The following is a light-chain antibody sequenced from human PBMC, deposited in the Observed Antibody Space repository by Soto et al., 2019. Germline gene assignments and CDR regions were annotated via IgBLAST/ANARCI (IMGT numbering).Light chain of an antibody. CDR2: STN. V-gene: IGLV8-61*01. J-gene: IGLJ3*02. Sequence: QTVVTQEPSFSVSPGRTVTITCGLNSGSVSTSYYPSWYQQTPGQAPRTLIYSTNTRSSGVPDRFSGSILGNKAALTITGAQAHDESDYYCVLYLGSGIWVFGGGNKVTV. CDR3: VLYLGSGIWV. CDR1: SGSVSTSYY.